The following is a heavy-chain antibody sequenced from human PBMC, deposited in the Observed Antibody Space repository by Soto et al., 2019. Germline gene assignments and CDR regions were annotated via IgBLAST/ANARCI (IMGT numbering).Heavy chain of an antibody. D-gene: IGHD3-3*01. CDR3: ARDLTTYYDFWSGYLSFDY. CDR1: GYTFTSYG. CDR2: ISAYNGNT. V-gene: IGHV1-18*01. J-gene: IGHJ4*02. Sequence: SVKVSCKASGYTFTSYGISWVRQAPGQGLEWMGWISAYNGNTNYAQKLQGRVTMTTDTSTSTAYMELRSLRSDDTAVYYCARDLTTYYDFWSGYLSFDYWGQGTLVTVSS.